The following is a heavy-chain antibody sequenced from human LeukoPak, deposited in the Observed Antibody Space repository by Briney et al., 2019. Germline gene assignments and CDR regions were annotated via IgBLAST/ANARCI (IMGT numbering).Heavy chain of an antibody. CDR1: GDSISSIYDY. CDR2: FYYPGKT. V-gene: IGHV4-39*01. CDR3: ARGNIMDFGRVKAINYFDP. Sequence: SETLSLTCSVSGDSISSIYDYWVWVRQPPGKGLWWIGSFYYPGKTYYNSSLKSRVSISGDTPKNQLSLNLNSVTAADTSVYSFARGNIMDFGRVKAINYFDPLGQGTMVLVSS. J-gene: IGHJ5*02. D-gene: IGHD3/OR15-3a*01.